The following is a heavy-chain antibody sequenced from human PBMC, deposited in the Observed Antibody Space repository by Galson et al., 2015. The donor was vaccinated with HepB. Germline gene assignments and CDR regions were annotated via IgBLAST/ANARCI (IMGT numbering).Heavy chain of an antibody. CDR3: ARGMGGSSGWPYDAFDI. J-gene: IGHJ3*02. CDR1: GGSISSGGYY. CDR2: IYYSGST. Sequence: LSLTCTVSGGSISSGGYYWSWIRQHPGKGLEWIGYIYYSGSTYYNPSLKSRVTISVDTSKNQFSLKLSSVTAADTAVYYCARGMGGSSGWPYDAFDIWGQGTMVTVSS. D-gene: IGHD6-19*01. V-gene: IGHV4-31*03.